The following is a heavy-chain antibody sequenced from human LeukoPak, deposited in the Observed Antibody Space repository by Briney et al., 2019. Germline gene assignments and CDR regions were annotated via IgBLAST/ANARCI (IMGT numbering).Heavy chain of an antibody. J-gene: IGHJ4*02. CDR2: IYSGGST. V-gene: IGHV3-66*01. D-gene: IGHD3-9*01. Sequence: GGSLRLSCAASGXTVSSNYMSWVRQAPGKGLEWVSVIYSGGSTYYADSVKGRFTISRDNSKNTLYLQVNSLRAEDTAVYYCARGRPGYSFDYWGQGTLVTVSS. CDR3: ARGRPGYSFDY. CDR1: GXTVSSNY.